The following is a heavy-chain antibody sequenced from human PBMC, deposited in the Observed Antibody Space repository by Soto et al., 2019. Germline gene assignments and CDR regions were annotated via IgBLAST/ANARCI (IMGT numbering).Heavy chain of an antibody. CDR2: ISYDGRHT. V-gene: IGHV3-30*03. Sequence: QVQLVESGGGVVQSGRSLRLSCVTSGFRFGDDAMHWVRQAPGKGMEWVAVISYDGRHTYYADSVKGRFTISRDNSRNTLSLQMNSLRDDTAVYYCARDRVWSRMRVYGMDVWGRGTTVTVSS. J-gene: IGHJ6*02. D-gene: IGHD3-3*01. CDR1: GFRFGDDA. CDR3: ARDRVWSRMRVYGMDV.